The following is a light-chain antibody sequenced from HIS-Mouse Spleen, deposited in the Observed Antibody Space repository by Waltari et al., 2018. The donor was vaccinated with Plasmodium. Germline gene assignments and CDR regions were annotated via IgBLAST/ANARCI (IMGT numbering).Light chain of an antibody. J-gene: IGLJ1*01. CDR3: CSYAGSYTYV. Sequence: QSALTQPRSVSGSPGQSVPISCTGTSSDVGGYNYVSWYQQHPGKAPKLMFYDVSKRPSGVPDLFSGSKSGNTASLTISGLQPEDEADDYCCSYAGSYTYVFGTGTKVTVL. CDR1: SSDVGGYNY. V-gene: IGLV2-11*01. CDR2: DVS.